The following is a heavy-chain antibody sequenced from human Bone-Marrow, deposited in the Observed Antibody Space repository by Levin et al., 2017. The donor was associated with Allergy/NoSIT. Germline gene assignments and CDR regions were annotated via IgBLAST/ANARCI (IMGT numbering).Heavy chain of an antibody. CDR2: INPNSGGT. V-gene: IGHV1-2*02. J-gene: IGHJ4*02. Sequence: ASVKVSCKASGYTFTGYYMHWVRQAPGQGLEWMGWINPNSGGTNYAQKFQGRVTMTRDTSISTAYMELSRLRSDDTAVYYCARDPYIVVVPAAMPSYYFDYWGQGTLVTVSS. D-gene: IGHD2-2*01. CDR1: GYTFTGYY. CDR3: ARDPYIVVVPAAMPSYYFDY.